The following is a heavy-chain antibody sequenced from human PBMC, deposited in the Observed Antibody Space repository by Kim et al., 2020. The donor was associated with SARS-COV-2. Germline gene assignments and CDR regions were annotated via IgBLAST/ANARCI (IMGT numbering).Heavy chain of an antibody. CDR3: ARLSSGAVAGTYYYYGMDV. J-gene: IGHJ6*02. V-gene: IGHV4-39*01. D-gene: IGHD6-19*01. CDR1: GGSISSSSYY. CDR2: IYYSGST. Sequence: SETLSLTCTVSGGSISSSSYYWGWIRQPPGKGLEWIGSIYYSGSTYYNPSLKSRVTISVDTSKNQFSLKLSSVTAADTAVYYCARLSSGAVAGTYYYYGMDVWGQGTTVTVSS.